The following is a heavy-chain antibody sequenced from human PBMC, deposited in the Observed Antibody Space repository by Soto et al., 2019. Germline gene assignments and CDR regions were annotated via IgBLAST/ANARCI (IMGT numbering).Heavy chain of an antibody. CDR2: ISYDGSNK. Sequence: QVQLVESGGGVVQPGRSLRLSCAASGFTFSSYAMHWVRQAPGKGLEWVAVISYDGSNKYYADSVKGRFTIPRDNSKNTLYLQMNSLRAEDTAVYYCASRSSGWYALPYYYYGMDVWGQGTTVTVSS. CDR3: ASRSSGWYALPYYYYGMDV. D-gene: IGHD6-19*01. CDR1: GFTFSSYA. J-gene: IGHJ6*02. V-gene: IGHV3-30-3*01.